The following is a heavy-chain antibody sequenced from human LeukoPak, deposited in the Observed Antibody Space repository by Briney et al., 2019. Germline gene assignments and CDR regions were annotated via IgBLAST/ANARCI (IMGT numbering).Heavy chain of an antibody. D-gene: IGHD6-19*01. CDR1: GGSFSGYY. Sequence: SETLSLTCAVYGGSFSGYYWSWIRQPPGKGLEWIGEINHSGSTNYNPSLKSRVTISVDTSKNQFSLKLSSVTAADTAVYYCARAVGPIAVAGTRFFDYWGQGTLVTVSS. CDR2: INHSGST. J-gene: IGHJ4*02. V-gene: IGHV4-34*01. CDR3: ARAVGPIAVAGTRFFDY.